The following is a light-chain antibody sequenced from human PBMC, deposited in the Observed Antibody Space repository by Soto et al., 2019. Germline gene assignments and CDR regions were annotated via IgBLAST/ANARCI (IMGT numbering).Light chain of an antibody. CDR2: KTS. V-gene: IGKV1-5*03. J-gene: IGKJ1*01. CDR3: QQYSTYTPRT. Sequence: DTRSTQAPSTLSAAVCYRFAITCRSSQSIGSWLAWYQQKPGKAPKLLIYKTSILESGVPSRFSGSGSGTEFTLTISSLQPDDFATYYCQQYSTYTPRTFGQGTKV. CDR1: QSIGSW.